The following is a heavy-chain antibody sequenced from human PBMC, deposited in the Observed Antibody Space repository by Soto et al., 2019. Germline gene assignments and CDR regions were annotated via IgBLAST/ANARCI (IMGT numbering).Heavy chain of an antibody. CDR2: IWYDGSNK. Sequence: PGGSLRLSCAASGFTFSSYGMHWVRQAPGKGLEWVAVIWYDGSNKYYADSVKGRFTISRDNSKNTLYLQMNSLRAEDTAVYYCARDNEAVTPFDYWGQGTLVTVSS. V-gene: IGHV3-33*01. D-gene: IGHD4-17*01. CDR3: ARDNEAVTPFDY. J-gene: IGHJ4*02. CDR1: GFTFSSYG.